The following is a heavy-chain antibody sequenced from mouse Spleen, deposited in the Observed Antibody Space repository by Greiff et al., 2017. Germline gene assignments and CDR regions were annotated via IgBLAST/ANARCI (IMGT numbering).Heavy chain of an antibody. V-gene: IGHV5-16*01. D-gene: IGHD4-1*01. CDR2: INYDGSST. CDR1: GFTFSDYY. Sequence: EVQVVESEGGLVQPGSSMKLSCTASGFTFSDYYMAWVRQVPEKGLEWVANINYDGSSTYYLDSLKSRFIISRDNAKNILYLQMSSLKSEDTATYYCARRGMGPYYFDYWGQGTTLTVSS. J-gene: IGHJ2*01. CDR3: ARRGMGPYYFDY.